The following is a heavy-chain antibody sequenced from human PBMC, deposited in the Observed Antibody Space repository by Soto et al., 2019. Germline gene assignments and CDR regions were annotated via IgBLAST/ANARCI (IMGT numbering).Heavy chain of an antibody. V-gene: IGHV1-69*13. J-gene: IGHJ6*02. D-gene: IGHD5-12*01. CDR1: GGTFSSYA. Sequence: SSVKVSCKASGGTFSSYAISWVRQAPGQGLEWMGGIIPIFGTANYAQKFQGRVTITADESTSTAYMELSSLRPEDTAVYYCARDPLEVASHYYGMDVWGQGTTVTVS. CDR2: IIPIFGTA. CDR3: ARDPLEVASHYYGMDV.